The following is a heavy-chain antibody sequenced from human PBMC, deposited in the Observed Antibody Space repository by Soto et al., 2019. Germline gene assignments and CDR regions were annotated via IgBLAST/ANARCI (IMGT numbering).Heavy chain of an antibody. V-gene: IGHV1-8*01. D-gene: IGHD4-4*01. CDR1: GYTFTSYD. CDR2: MNPNSGNT. Sequence: ASVKVSCKASGYTFTSYDINWVRQATGQGLEWMGWMNPNSGNTGYVQKFQGRVTMTRNSSISTAYMELSSLRSEDTAVYYCASSYSNYALIDYYYYGMDVSGQVSTVTVSS. J-gene: IGHJ6*02. CDR3: ASSYSNYALIDYYYYGMDV.